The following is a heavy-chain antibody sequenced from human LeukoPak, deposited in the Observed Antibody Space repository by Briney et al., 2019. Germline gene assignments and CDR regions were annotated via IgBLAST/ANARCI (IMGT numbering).Heavy chain of an antibody. CDR1: GGSNRLYY. Sequence: PSETLSLTCTVSGGSNRLYYWSWIRQPPGTGLECIGYIHYSGSTKYSPSLKSRVTISGDTSKNKFSLRLTSVTAADTAMYYCPRRRASGVNSGYFDYWGQGNRVTVSS. CDR2: IHYSGST. CDR3: PRRRASGVNSGYFDY. J-gene: IGHJ4*02. D-gene: IGHD4-23*01. V-gene: IGHV4-59*08.